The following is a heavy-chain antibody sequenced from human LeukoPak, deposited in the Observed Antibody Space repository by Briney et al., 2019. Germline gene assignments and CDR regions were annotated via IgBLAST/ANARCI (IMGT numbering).Heavy chain of an antibody. CDR2: ISGSGGST. D-gene: IGHD5-18*01. V-gene: IGHV3-23*01. CDR1: GFTLSSYA. Sequence: PGGSLRLSCAASGFTLSSYAMSWVRQAPGKGLEWVSGISGSGGSTYYADSVKGRFTISRDNSKNTLNLQMNSLRAEDTAVYYCAKDHAAMLLDYFDSWGQGTLVTVSS. J-gene: IGHJ4*02. CDR3: AKDHAAMLLDYFDS.